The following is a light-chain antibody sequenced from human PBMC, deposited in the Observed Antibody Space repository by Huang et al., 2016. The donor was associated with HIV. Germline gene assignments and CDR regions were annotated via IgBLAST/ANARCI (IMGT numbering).Light chain of an antibody. CDR1: QSVSIN. V-gene: IGKV3-15*01. CDR3: QQYDTLYT. Sequence: EIVMMQSPATLSVSPGERATLSCRASQSVSINLAWYQHKPGQAPRVLIYAASTRATGIPVRFRGSGSGTEFTLTISSLQSEDFAVYYCQQYDTLYTFGQGTKLEI. CDR2: AAS. J-gene: IGKJ2*01.